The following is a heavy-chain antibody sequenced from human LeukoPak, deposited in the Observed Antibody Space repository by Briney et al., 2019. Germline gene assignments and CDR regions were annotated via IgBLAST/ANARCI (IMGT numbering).Heavy chain of an antibody. CDR1: GFTVITND. Sequence: GGSLRLSCAASGFTVITNDMTRVRQAPGKGLEWVSVLYSDGNTKYADSVQGRFTISRDNSKNTLYLEMNSLSPGDTAVYYCARGVEPLAANTLAYWGQGTLVTVSS. J-gene: IGHJ4*02. CDR3: ARGVEPLAANTLAY. V-gene: IGHV3-53*01. CDR2: LYSDGNT. D-gene: IGHD1-14*01.